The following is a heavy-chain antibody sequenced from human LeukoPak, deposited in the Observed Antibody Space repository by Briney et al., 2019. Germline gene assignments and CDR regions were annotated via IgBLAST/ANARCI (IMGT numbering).Heavy chain of an antibody. Sequence: GSLRISCAASGITFSNAWMSWVRQAPGKGLEWVGRIKSKTDGGTTDYAAPVKGRFTISRDDSKNTLYLQMNSLKTEDTAVYYCTTSYYYGSGSYYNGWGQGTLVTVSS. J-gene: IGHJ4*02. D-gene: IGHD3-10*01. CDR3: TTSYYYGSGSYYNG. CDR2: IKSKTDGGTT. CDR1: GITFSNAW. V-gene: IGHV3-15*01.